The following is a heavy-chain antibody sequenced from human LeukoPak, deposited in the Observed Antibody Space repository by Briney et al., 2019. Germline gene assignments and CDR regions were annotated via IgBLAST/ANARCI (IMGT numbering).Heavy chain of an antibody. CDR2: ISYDGSNK. V-gene: IGHV3-30-3*01. J-gene: IGHJ3*02. Sequence: GGSLRLSCAASGFTFSSYAMHWVRQAPGKGLEWVAVISYDGSNKYYADSVKGRFTISRDNSKNTLYLQMNSLRAEDTAVYYCAKTVLRYLDWLLAPDTGDAFDIWGQGTMVTVSS. CDR3: AKTVLRYLDWLLAPDTGDAFDI. D-gene: IGHD3-9*01. CDR1: GFTFSSYA.